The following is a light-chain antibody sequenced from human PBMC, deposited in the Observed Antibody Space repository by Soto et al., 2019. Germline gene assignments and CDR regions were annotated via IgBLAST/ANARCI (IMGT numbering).Light chain of an antibody. V-gene: IGKV3-15*01. CDR3: QQYNNWPPLT. Sequence: EIVMTQSPATLSVSPGERATLSCRASQSVSSDLAWYQQKPVQAPRLLIYGASTRATGIPARFSGSGSGTEFTLTISSLQSEDFAGYYCQQYNNWPPLTFGGGTKVDIK. CDR2: GAS. J-gene: IGKJ4*01. CDR1: QSVSSD.